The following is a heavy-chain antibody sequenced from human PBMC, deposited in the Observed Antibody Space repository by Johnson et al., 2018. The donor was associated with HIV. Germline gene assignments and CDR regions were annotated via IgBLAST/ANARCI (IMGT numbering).Heavy chain of an antibody. CDR2: VTWNAVRT. J-gene: IGHJ3*02. D-gene: IGHD6-13*01. Sequence: VQLIESGGSVVRPGGSPKLSCTASGCTSTEYGMSWVRPAPGKGLAWVSAVTWNAVRTGSADSLRGRLALSRHNAKNSLYLQMNSLRAEDTALYYCARSNSPGIAPSFTLYLATEVDAFDIWGQGTMVTVSS. CDR3: ARSNSPGIAPSFTLYLATEVDAFDI. V-gene: IGHV3-20*04. CDR1: GCTSTEYG.